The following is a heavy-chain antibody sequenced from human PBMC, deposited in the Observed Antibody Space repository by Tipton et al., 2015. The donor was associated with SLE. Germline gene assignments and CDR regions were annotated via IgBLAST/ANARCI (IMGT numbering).Heavy chain of an antibody. CDR2: LYYSGST. CDR3: ARVQAYEGFDP. Sequence: LRLSCTVSGGSIRSSRHFWGWIRQPPGKGLEWIGVLYYSGSTYYNPSLKSRVTISVDTSKNQFSLKLSSVTAADTAVYYCARVQAYEGFDPWGQGTLVTVSS. D-gene: IGHD3-16*01. V-gene: IGHV4-39*07. J-gene: IGHJ5*02. CDR1: GGSIRSSRHF.